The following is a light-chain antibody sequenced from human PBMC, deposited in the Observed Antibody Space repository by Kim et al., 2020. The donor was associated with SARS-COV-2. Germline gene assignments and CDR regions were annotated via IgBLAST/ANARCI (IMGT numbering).Light chain of an antibody. V-gene: IGKV1-6*02. CDR1: LDIRKE. CDR3: LQDYNCPWA. CDR2: AAS. Sequence: AIQMTQSPPFLSASVGDTVSITCRASLDIRKELGWYLQRPGQAPNLLIYAASTLQSGVPSRFSGSGSGTNFTLTISSLQPGDTATYFCLQDYNCPWAFGQGTKVDIK. J-gene: IGKJ1*01.